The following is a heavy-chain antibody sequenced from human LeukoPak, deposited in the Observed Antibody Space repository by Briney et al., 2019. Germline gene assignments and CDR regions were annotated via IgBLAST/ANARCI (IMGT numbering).Heavy chain of an antibody. D-gene: IGHD2-2*01. CDR2: IRYDGSKK. Sequence: GGSLRLSCAASGFTFSSYGMHWVRQAPGKGLAWVAFIRYDGSKKYYADSVKGRFTISRDNSKNTLYLQMNSLRAEDTAVYYCAKSPIVVVPAALISDWFDPWGQGTLVTVSS. CDR1: GFTFSSYG. V-gene: IGHV3-30*02. J-gene: IGHJ5*02. CDR3: AKSPIVVVPAALISDWFDP.